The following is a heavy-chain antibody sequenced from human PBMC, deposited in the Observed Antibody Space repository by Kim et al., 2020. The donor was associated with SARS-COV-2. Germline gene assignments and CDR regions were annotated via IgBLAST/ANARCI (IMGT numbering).Heavy chain of an antibody. CDR2: SGGKPHSYTT. Sequence: GGSLRLSCAASGFIFSDHYMDWVRQAPGKGLEWVGRSGGKPHSYTTEYAASVKGRFTVSRDDSKNSLYLQMNSLRTEDTAVYYCTRLTYDSSGYYPFGYWGQGTLVTVSS. D-gene: IGHD3-22*01. J-gene: IGHJ4*02. CDR3: TRLTYDSSGYYPFGY. V-gene: IGHV3-72*01. CDR1: GFIFSDHY.